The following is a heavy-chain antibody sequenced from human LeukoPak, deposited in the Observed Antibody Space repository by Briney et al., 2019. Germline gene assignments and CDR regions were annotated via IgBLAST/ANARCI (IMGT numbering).Heavy chain of an antibody. CDR1: GGSIINYY. CDR3: ARHPFSAPFDY. Sequence: SETLSLTCTVSGGSIINYYWSWIRQPPGKGLQWIGYIFNSGDARYDPSLRSRATVSLDTSKNQVSLKMTSVSAADTATYYCARHPFSAPFDYWGQGILVTVSS. CDR2: IFNSGDA. V-gene: IGHV4-59*08. J-gene: IGHJ4*02. D-gene: IGHD6-19*01.